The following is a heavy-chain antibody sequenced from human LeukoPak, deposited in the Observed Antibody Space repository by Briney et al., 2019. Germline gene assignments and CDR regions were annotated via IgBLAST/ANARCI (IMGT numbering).Heavy chain of an antibody. Sequence: ASETLSLTCAVYGGSFSGYYWSWIRQPPGKGLEWIGYIYYSGSTYYNPSLKSRVTISVDTSKNQFSLKLSSVTAADTAVYYCARYCSSTSCYDYWGQGTLVTVSS. J-gene: IGHJ4*02. CDR3: ARYCSSTSCYDY. CDR2: IYYSGST. D-gene: IGHD2-2*01. V-gene: IGHV4-30-4*08. CDR1: GGSFSGYY.